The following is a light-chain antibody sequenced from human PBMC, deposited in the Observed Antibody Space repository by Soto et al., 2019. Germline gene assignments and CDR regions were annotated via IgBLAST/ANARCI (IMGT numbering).Light chain of an antibody. J-gene: IGLJ2*01. CDR2: GNS. V-gene: IGLV1-40*01. CDR1: SSNIGAGYD. CDR3: QSYDSSLSDS. Sequence: QSALTQPPSVSGAPGQRVTISCTGSSSNIGAGYDVHWYQQLPGTAPKRLISGNSNRPSGVPDRFSGSKSGTSASLAITGLQAEDEADYYCQSYDSSLSDSFGGGTKLTVL.